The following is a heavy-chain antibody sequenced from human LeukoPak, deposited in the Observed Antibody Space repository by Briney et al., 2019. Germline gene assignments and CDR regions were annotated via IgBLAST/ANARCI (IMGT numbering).Heavy chain of an antibody. CDR3: AKGVGLGGMDV. Sequence: PGGSLRLSCAASGFIYNRYGMHWVRQAPGKGLEWVAVISYDGRNEYYTDSVKGRFTISRDNSKNTVYLQMSSLRTEDTADYYCAKGVGLGGMDVWGQGTTVIVSS. J-gene: IGHJ6*02. CDR2: ISYDGRNE. CDR1: GFIYNRYG. D-gene: IGHD1-26*01. V-gene: IGHV3-30*18.